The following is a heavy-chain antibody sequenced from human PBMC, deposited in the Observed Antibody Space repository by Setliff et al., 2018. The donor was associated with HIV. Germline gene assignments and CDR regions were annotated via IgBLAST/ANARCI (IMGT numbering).Heavy chain of an antibody. CDR1: GGLISSSGSY. CDR3: ATPGYDDDVFGYFRF. CDR2: IYSTGRT. J-gene: IGHJ1*01. Sequence: PSETLSLTCTVSGGLISSSGSYWGWIRQPPGKGLEWIGNIYSTGRTYYKLFLESRVTISIDTSKNQLSLNVNSVTAADTATYYCATPGYDDDVFGYFRFWGRGTLVTVSS. V-gene: IGHV4-39*01. D-gene: IGHD5-12*01.